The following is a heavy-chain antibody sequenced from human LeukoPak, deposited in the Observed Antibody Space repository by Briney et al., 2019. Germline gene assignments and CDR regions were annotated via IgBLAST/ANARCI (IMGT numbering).Heavy chain of an antibody. D-gene: IGHD3-22*01. Sequence: GGSLRLSCAASGFTFSAYPMHWVRQAPGKGLEWVAVISYDGSNKYYADSVKGRFTISRDNSENTLYLQMNSLRAEDTAIYYCWTLYSSGDFDYWGQGTLVAVSS. CDR2: ISYDGSNK. CDR1: GFTFSAYP. J-gene: IGHJ4*02. V-gene: IGHV3-30-3*01. CDR3: WTLYSSGDFDY.